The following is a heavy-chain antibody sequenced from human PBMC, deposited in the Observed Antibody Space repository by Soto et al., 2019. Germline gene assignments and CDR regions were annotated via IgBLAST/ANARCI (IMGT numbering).Heavy chain of an antibody. CDR3: ARAFVGDYEYFQH. D-gene: IGHD4-17*01. V-gene: IGHV4-59*01. CDR1: GGSISSYY. Sequence: SETLSLTCTVSGGSISSYYWSWIRQPPGKGLEWIGYIYYSGSTNYNPSLKSRVTISVDTSKNQFSLKLSSVTAADTAVYYCARAFVGDYEYFQHWGQGTLVTVSS. J-gene: IGHJ1*01. CDR2: IYYSGST.